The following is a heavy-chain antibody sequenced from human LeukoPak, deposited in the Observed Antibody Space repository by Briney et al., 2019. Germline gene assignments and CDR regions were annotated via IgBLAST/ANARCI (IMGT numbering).Heavy chain of an antibody. Sequence: PSETLSLTCTVSGGSISNYYWSWIRQPAGKGLEWIGHIYTTGSTNYDPSLRSRVTMSVDTSNNQFSLRLNSVTAADTAVYYCARQPVLRYFDWLFLDRFDPWGQGTLVTVSS. J-gene: IGHJ5*02. CDR1: GGSISNYY. CDR3: ARQPVLRYFDWLFLDRFDP. D-gene: IGHD3-9*01. CDR2: IYTTGST. V-gene: IGHV4-4*07.